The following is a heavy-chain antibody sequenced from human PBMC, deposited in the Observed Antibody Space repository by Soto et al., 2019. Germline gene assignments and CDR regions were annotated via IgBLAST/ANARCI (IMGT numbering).Heavy chain of an antibody. J-gene: IGHJ6*03. CDR1: GFTFRESG. Sequence: QVQLVESGGGVVQPGRSLRLSCAASGFTFRESGMFWVRQVPGKGLEWVAVIRYDGSNAYYQDSVKGRFTISRDNSKGTVNLQRNSLRAEDTSVYYWAKFGCRYPWVSFLWAFWGKGPTVTFSS. V-gene: IGHV3-30*18. CDR2: IRYDGSNA. D-gene: IGHD3-16*01. CDR3: AKFGCRYPWVSFLWAF.